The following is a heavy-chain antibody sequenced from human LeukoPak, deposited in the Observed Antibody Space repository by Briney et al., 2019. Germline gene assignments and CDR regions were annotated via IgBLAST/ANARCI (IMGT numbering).Heavy chain of an antibody. J-gene: IGHJ4*02. V-gene: IGHV3-53*01. D-gene: IGHD5-12*01. CDR1: GFTVSSNY. Sequence: PGGSLRLSCAASGFTVSSNYMSWVRQAPGKGLEWVSVIYSGGSTYYADSVKGRFTISRDNSKNTLYLQMNSLRAEDTAVYYCARQNSGYDYLGLGAFDYWSQGTLVTVSS. CDR3: ARQNSGYDYLGLGAFDY. CDR2: IYSGGST.